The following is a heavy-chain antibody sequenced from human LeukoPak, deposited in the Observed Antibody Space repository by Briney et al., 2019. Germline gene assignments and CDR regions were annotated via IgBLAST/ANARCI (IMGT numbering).Heavy chain of an antibody. CDR2: IYHSGST. CDR3: ASYYDTLTGYYAY. Sequence: SETLSLTCTVSGGSISSYYWGWIRQPPGKGLEWIGSIYHSGSTYYNPSLKSRVTISVDTSKNQFSLKLSSVTAADTAVYYCASYYDTLTGYYAYWGQGTLVTVSS. J-gene: IGHJ4*02. CDR1: GGSISSYY. V-gene: IGHV4-38-2*02. D-gene: IGHD3-9*01.